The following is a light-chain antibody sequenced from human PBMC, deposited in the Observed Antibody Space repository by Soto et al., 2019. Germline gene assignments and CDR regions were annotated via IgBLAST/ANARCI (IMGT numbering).Light chain of an antibody. CDR3: QQYDVYSPWM. Sequence: DIQMTQSPSTLSASVGDRVTITCRASQSVSRWLAWYNQKPGEAPKLLIYKASNLESGVSSRFSGSGSGTEFTLTISSLQPDDSATYYCQQYDVYSPWMFGQGTKVDIK. V-gene: IGKV1-5*03. CDR1: QSVSRW. CDR2: KAS. J-gene: IGKJ1*01.